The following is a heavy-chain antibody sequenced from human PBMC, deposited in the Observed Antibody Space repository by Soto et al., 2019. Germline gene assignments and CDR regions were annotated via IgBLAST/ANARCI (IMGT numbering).Heavy chain of an antibody. CDR3: GTVKPREIDAFDI. V-gene: IGHV3-21*01. Sequence: GGSLRLSVTASEFTFSSSGMNWFRQSPAKRLEWVSSIRSSSSYIFYADPVYDGYTTFRDNAKDCLYLQMSSMRAEDTAVYYCGTVKPREIDAFDIWGQGTMVTVSS. CDR2: IRSSSSYI. J-gene: IGHJ3*02. CDR1: EFTFSSSG.